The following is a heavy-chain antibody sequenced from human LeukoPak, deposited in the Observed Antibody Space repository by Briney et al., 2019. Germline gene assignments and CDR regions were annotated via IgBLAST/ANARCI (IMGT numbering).Heavy chain of an antibody. J-gene: IGHJ5*02. CDR1: GFSFSSYA. V-gene: IGHV3-30*18. CDR2: MLLDGSKM. Sequence: PGGSLRLSCRASGFSFSSYAMHWVRQAPGKGLEWLAFMLLDGSKMYHADSISGRFTISRDNSNNTLFLEMSSLRTEDTAIYYCAKDRYGSGNNWLDPWGQGTLVTVSS. CDR3: AKDRYGSGNNWLDP. D-gene: IGHD3-10*01.